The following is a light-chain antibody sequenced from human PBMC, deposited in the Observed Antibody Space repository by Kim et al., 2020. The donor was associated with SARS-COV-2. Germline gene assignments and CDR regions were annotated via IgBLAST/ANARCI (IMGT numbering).Light chain of an antibody. CDR1: QSITYF. CDR3: QQCYSTMYT. CDR2: AAS. J-gene: IGKJ2*01. Sequence: DIQMTQSPSSLSASVGDGVTITCRASQSITYFLNWYQQKPGKAPKLLIYAASSLQSGVPSRFSGSGSGTDFTLTISSLQPEDFATYYCQQCYSTMYTFGQGTTLEI. V-gene: IGKV1-39*01.